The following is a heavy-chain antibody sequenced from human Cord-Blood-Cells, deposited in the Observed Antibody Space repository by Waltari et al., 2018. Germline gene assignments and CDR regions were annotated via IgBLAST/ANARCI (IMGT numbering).Heavy chain of an antibody. CDR3: ARGGAVAGTLGDAFDI. Sequence: EVQLVESGGGLVKPGGSLRLSCAASGFTFSSYSMNWVRQAPGKGLEWVSSISSSSSYIYYADSVKGQFTISRDNAKHSLYLQMNSLRAEDTAVYYCARGGAVAGTLGDAFDIWGQGTMVTVSS. CDR1: GFTFSSYS. J-gene: IGHJ3*02. V-gene: IGHV3-21*01. D-gene: IGHD6-19*01. CDR2: ISSSSSYI.